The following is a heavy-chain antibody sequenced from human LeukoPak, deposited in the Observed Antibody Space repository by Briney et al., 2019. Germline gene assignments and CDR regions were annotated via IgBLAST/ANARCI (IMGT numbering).Heavy chain of an antibody. CDR3: ARVGGTNYYYYGMDV. CDR2: IYYSGST. J-gene: IGHJ6*02. D-gene: IGHD1-26*01. CDR1: GGSISNYY. Sequence: SETLSLICTVSGGSISNYYWSWIRQPPGKGLEWIGYIYYSGSTNYNPSLKSRVTISVDTSKNQFSLKLSSVTAADTAVYYCARVGGTNYYYYGMDVWGQGTTVTVSS. V-gene: IGHV4-59*01.